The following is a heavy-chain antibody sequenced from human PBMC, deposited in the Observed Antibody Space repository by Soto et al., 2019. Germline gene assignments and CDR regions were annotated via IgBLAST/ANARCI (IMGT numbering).Heavy chain of an antibody. CDR2: MNPNSGNT. D-gene: IGHD6-19*01. V-gene: IGHV1-8*01. CDR1: GYTFTSYD. Sequence: ASVKVSCKASGYTFTSYDINWVRQATGQGLEWMGWMNPNSGNTGYAQKFQGRVTMTRNTSISTAYMELSSLRSEDTAVYYCARPPGGWYGMDVWGQGTTVTVSS. CDR3: ARPPGGWYGMDV. J-gene: IGHJ6*02.